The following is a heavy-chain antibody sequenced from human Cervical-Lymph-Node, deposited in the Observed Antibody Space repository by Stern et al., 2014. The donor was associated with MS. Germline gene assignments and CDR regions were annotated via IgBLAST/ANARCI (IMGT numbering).Heavy chain of an antibody. CDR2: ISRTGDSK. CDR1: GFSFSDYS. D-gene: IGHD3-10*01. J-gene: IGHJ5*02. Sequence: VQLVESGGGLVKPGGSLTLSCAASGFSFSDYSMSWTRQAPGKGREWVSHISRTGDSKSYADSVKGRFTISRDNAKDSVYLHMNSLRAEDTAVYYCARGTVWFGELLESWGQGTLVAVSS. V-gene: IGHV3-11*01. CDR3: ARGTVWFGELLES.